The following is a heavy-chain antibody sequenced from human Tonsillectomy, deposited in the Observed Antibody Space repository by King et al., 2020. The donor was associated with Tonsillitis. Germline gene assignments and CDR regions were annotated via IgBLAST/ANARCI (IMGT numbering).Heavy chain of an antibody. CDR1: GFTFDDYA. D-gene: IGHD3-22*01. J-gene: IGHJ4*02. CDR2: ISWNSGSI. CDR3: AKAVDDSSGYADY. V-gene: IGHV3-9*01. Sequence: VQLVESGGGLVQPGRSLRLSCAASGFTFDDYAMHWVRQAPGKGLEWVSGISWNSGSIGYADSVKGRFTISRDNAKNSLYLQMNSLRAEDTALYYCAKAVDDSSGYADYWGQGTLVTVSS.